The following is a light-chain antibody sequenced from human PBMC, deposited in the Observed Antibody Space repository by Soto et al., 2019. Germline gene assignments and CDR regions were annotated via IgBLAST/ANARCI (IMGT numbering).Light chain of an antibody. V-gene: IGKV3D-20*02. CDR2: NAF. CDR3: QQRSNWPLT. CDR1: QSISSSY. J-gene: IGKJ4*01. Sequence: EIVLTQSPGTLSLSPGERATLPCRASQSISSSYLAWYQQKPGQAPRLLIYNAFNRATGIPDRFSGSGSGTDFTLTIGSLEPEDFAVYYCQQRSNWPLTFGGGTKVDIK.